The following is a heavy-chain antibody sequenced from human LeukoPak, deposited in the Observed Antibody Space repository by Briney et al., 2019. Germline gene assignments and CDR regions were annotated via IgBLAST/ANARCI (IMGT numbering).Heavy chain of an antibody. CDR2: ISASGGST. V-gene: IGHV3-23*01. CDR1: GFTFSSSA. Sequence: PGGSLRLSCAASGFTFSSSAMSWVRQVPGKGLEWVSGISASGGSTSYADSVKGRFTISRDNSKNTLYLQMNSLRAEDAAVYYCAKGGFWSGYYPMDYYYGMDVWGQGTTVTVSS. D-gene: IGHD3-3*01. CDR3: AKGGFWSGYYPMDYYYGMDV. J-gene: IGHJ6*02.